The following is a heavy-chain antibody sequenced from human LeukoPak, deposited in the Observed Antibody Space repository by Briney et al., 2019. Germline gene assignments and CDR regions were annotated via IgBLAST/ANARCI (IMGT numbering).Heavy chain of an antibody. D-gene: IGHD2-2*01. CDR2: ISSGGSYI. J-gene: IGHJ4*02. V-gene: IGHV3-21*01. Sequence: GGSLRLSCAASGFTFSDYAMNWVRQAPGKDLEWVSSISSGGSYISYADSVKGRFTVSRDNAKDSLFLQMRSLRDEVTAVYYCARGPALYCTSSSCLDGVDWGQGTLVSVSS. CDR1: GFTFSDYA. CDR3: ARGPALYCTSSSCLDGVD.